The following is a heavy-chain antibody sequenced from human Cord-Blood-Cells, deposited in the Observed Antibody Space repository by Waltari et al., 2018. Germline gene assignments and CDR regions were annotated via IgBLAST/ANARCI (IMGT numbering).Heavy chain of an antibody. V-gene: IGHV1-8*01. Sequence: QVQLVQSGAEVKKPGASVKVSCKASGYTFTSYDINWVRQATGQGLEWMGWMNPNSGNTGYAQKCQGRVTMTRNTSRSTAYMELSSLRSEDTAVYYCTVNSLYYDILDWDYWGQGTLVTVSS. J-gene: IGHJ4*02. CDR2: MNPNSGNT. CDR1: GYTFTSYD. CDR3: TVNSLYYDILDWDY. D-gene: IGHD3-9*01.